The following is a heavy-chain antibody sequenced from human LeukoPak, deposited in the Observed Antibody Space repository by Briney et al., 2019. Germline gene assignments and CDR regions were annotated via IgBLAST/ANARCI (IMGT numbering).Heavy chain of an antibody. D-gene: IGHD4-23*01. CDR3: TRYYGGNSACDY. CDR1: GFTFSSYS. CDR2: ITSSSSSTI. J-gene: IGHJ4*02. Sequence: GGSLRLSCAASGFTFSSYSMNWVRQAPGKGLEWVSYITSSSSSTIYYADSVKGRFTISRDNAKNSLYLQMNSLRAEDTAVYYCTRYYGGNSACDYWGQGTLVTVSS. V-gene: IGHV3-48*01.